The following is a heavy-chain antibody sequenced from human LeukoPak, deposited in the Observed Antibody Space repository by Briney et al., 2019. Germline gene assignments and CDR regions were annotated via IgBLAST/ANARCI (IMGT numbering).Heavy chain of an antibody. CDR1: GFTFISYS. CDR2: ISSSSSYI. V-gene: IGHV3-21*01. Sequence: GGSLRLSCAASGFTFISYSMNWVRQAPGKGLEWVSSISSSSSYIYYADSVKGRFTISRDNAKNSLYLQMNSLRAEDTAVYYCARGTYSSGWYEGYFDYWGQGTLVTVSS. D-gene: IGHD6-19*01. CDR3: ARGTYSSGWYEGYFDY. J-gene: IGHJ4*02.